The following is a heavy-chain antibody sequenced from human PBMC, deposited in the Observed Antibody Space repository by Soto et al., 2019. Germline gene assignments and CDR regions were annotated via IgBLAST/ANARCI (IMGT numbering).Heavy chain of an antibody. CDR3: AKDPLVRGRAQYFHH. CDR1: GFTFDNYA. CDR2: ISWDGGST. J-gene: IGHJ1*01. Sequence: EVQLVESGGVVVQPGGSLRLSCAASGFTFDNYAMHWVRQAPGKGLEWVSLISWDGGSTYYADSVKGRFTISRDNSKNSLYLQMNSLRAEDTALYYCAKDPLVRGRAQYFHHWGQGTLVTVSS. V-gene: IGHV3-43D*04.